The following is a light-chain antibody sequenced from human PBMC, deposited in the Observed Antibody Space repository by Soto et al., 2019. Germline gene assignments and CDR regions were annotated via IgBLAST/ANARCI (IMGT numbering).Light chain of an antibody. CDR3: QQYYSYPHP. Sequence: AIRMTQSPSSLSASTGDRVTITCRASQGISSYLAWYQQKPGKAPMLLIYAASTLQTGVPSRFSGSGSGTDFTLTISCLQSEDFATYYCQQYYSYPHPVGQGTKLEIK. CDR2: AAS. CDR1: QGISSY. J-gene: IGKJ2*01. V-gene: IGKV1-8*01.